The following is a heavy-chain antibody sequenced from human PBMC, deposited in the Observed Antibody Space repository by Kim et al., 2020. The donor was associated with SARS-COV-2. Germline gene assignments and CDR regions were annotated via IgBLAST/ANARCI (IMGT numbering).Heavy chain of an antibody. Sequence: GGSLRLSCAASGFTFSIYAMSWVRQAPGKGLEWVSAISDTGSTYYADSVKGRFTISRDNSKNTLYLQMNSLRAEDTAVYYCAKRARITMLRGVRGDYYYGIDVGGQGTTVTVPS. D-gene: IGHD3-10*01. CDR3: AKRARITMLRGVRGDYYYGIDV. V-gene: IGHV3-23*01. CDR1: GFTFSIYA. J-gene: IGHJ6*02. CDR2: ISDTGST.